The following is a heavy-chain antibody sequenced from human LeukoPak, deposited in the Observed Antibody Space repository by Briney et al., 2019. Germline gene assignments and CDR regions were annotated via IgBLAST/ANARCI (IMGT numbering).Heavy chain of an antibody. J-gene: IGHJ4*02. D-gene: IGHD3-22*01. CDR1: AGSISSNY. CDR3: ARRYYDSSGYYYFDY. CDR2: IHYSGST. V-gene: IGHV4-59*01. Sequence: SETLSLTCTVSAGSISSNYWSWLRQPPGKGLEWIGYIHYSGSTNYNPSLQSRVTTSVDTSKNQFSLKLRSVTAADTAVYYCARRYYDSSGYYYFDYWGQGTLVTVSS.